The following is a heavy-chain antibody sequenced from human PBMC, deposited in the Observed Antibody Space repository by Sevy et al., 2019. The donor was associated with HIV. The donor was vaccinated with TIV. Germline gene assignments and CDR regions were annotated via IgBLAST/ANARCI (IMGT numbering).Heavy chain of an antibody. J-gene: IGHJ6*02. CDR1: GFTFSSYA. Sequence: GGSLRLSCAASGFTFSSYAMSWVRQAPGKGLEWVSAISGIGSSTYYEDSVKGRFTISRDNSKNTLYLQMNSLRAEDTAVYYCAKVLGAYYDGIDDWGQGTTVTVSS. V-gene: IGHV3-23*01. D-gene: IGHD3-16*01. CDR2: ISGIGSST. CDR3: AKVLGAYYDGIDD.